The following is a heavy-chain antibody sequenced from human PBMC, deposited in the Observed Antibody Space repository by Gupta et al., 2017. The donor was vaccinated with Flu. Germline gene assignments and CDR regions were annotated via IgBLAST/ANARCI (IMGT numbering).Heavy chain of an antibody. CDR2: IIAGGGAT. Sequence: EVHLLESGGGLIQPGGSLRLSCAASGLTFRNHAMSWLRQAPGKGLEWVAGIIAGGGATYYADSVKGRFTISRDNSKNTLYLQMNSLRVEDTSLYYCAKDPSVAGTGKYSCFDHWGQGTLVTVSS. CDR1: GLTFRNHA. V-gene: IGHV3-23*01. J-gene: IGHJ5*02. D-gene: IGHD1-1*01. CDR3: AKDPSVAGTGKYSCFDH.